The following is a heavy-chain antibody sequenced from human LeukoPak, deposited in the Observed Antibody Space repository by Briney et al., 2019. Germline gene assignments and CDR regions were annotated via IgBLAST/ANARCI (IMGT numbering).Heavy chain of an antibody. V-gene: IGHV3-21*01. J-gene: IGHJ4*02. Sequence: GGSLRLSCAASGFTFRTYGMNWVRQAPGKGLEWVSSITTSGTFIYYADSVKGRSTISRDNAKNSLYLQMNSLRAEDTAVYYCAKGVQPYDFWSGYYLWPLDYWGQGTLVTVSS. CDR2: ITTSGTFI. CDR1: GFTFRTYG. D-gene: IGHD3-3*01. CDR3: AKGVQPYDFWSGYYLWPLDY.